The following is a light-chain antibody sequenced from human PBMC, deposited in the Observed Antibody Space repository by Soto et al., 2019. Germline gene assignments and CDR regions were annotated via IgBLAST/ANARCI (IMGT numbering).Light chain of an antibody. CDR3: QQRTNWLT. Sequence: EIVLTQSPATLSLSPGERVTLSCRASQNVSTYLAWYQQKPGQAPRLLIYDASDRATCIPARFSGSGSGTDFTRTISSPEPEDSAVYYCQQRTNWLTFGPGTKVDIK. CDR1: QNVSTY. CDR2: DAS. J-gene: IGKJ3*01. V-gene: IGKV3-11*01.